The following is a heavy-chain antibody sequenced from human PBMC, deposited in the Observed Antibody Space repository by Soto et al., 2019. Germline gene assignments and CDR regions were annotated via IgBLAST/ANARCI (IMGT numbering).Heavy chain of an antibody. CDR2: IYYSGST. D-gene: IGHD3-22*01. V-gene: IGHV4-30-4*08. Sequence: LSLTCTVSGGSVGRGSYYWSWIRQPPGKGLEWIGYIYYSGSTYFNPSLESRVSLSIDTAKNQFSLKLRSVTAADTAVYYCARTPSTYYYDSSGYYYNWYDPWGQGTLVTVSS. J-gene: IGHJ5*02. CDR3: ARTPSTYYYDSSGYYYNWYDP. CDR1: GGSVGRGSYY.